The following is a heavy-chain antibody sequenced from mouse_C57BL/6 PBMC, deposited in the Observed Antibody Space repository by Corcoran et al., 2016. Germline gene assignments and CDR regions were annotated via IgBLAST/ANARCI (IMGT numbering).Heavy chain of an antibody. J-gene: IGHJ3*01. V-gene: IGHV1-66*01. Sequence: QDRLQQSGPELVKPGASEKISCKASGYSFTSYNIHCVMQRTGQGLEWIGWIYPGSGNTKYNEKFKGKATLTADTSSSTAYMQLSSLTSEDSAVYYCARDGLDYGNLFSYWGQGTLVTVSA. CDR2: IYPGSGNT. D-gene: IGHD2-1*01. CDR1: GYSFTSYN. CDR3: ARDGLDYGNLFSY.